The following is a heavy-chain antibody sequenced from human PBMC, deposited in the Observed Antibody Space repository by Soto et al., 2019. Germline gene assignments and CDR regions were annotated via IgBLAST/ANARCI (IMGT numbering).Heavy chain of an antibody. V-gene: IGHV3-30-3*01. D-gene: IGHD6-19*01. CDR3: ARDPIAVAGRTSNWFDP. CDR1: GFTFSSYA. J-gene: IGHJ5*02. CDR2: VSYDGSNK. Sequence: GGSLRLSCAASGFTFSSYAMHWVRQAPGKGLEWVAVVSYDGSNKYYADSVKGRFTISRDNSKNTLYLQMNSLRAEDTAVYYSARDPIAVAGRTSNWFDPWGQGTLVTVSS.